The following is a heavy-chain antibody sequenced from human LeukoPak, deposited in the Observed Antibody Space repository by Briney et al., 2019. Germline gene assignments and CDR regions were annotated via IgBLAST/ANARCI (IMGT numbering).Heavy chain of an antibody. J-gene: IGHJ4*02. D-gene: IGHD2/OR15-2a*01. CDR1: GFTVSSNY. CDR3: ARVDVKGPFDY. V-gene: IGHV3-53*04. Sequence: GGSLRLSCAASGFTVSSNYMSWVRQAPGKGLEWVSVIYSGGSTYYADSVKGRFTITRHNPKNTLYLQMNSLRAEDTAVYYCARVDVKGPFDYWGQGTLVTVSS. CDR2: IYSGGST.